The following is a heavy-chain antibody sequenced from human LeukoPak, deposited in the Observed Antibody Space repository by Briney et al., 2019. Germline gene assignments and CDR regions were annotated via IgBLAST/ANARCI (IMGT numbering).Heavy chain of an antibody. D-gene: IGHD3-22*01. CDR1: GGSISSYY. V-gene: IGHV4-59*01. J-gene: IGHJ1*01. CDR2: IYYSGST. CDR3: GRVMTKYYDSSGYYLPPAEYFQL. Sequence: SETLSLTRTVSGGSISSYYWSWIRQPPGKGLEWIGYIYYSGSTNYNPSLKSRVTISVDTSKNQFSLKLSSVTAADTAVYYCGRVMTKYYDSSGYYLPPAEYFQLWGQGTLVTVSS.